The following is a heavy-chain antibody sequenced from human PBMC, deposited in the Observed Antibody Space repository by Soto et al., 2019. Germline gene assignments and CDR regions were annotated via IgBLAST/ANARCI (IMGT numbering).Heavy chain of an antibody. CDR2: ISSSSSYI. J-gene: IGHJ4*02. D-gene: IGHD3-22*01. V-gene: IGHV3-21*01. Sequence: EVQLVESGGGLVKPGGSLRLSCAASGFTFSSYSMNWVRQAPGKGLEGVSPISSSSSYIYYADSVKGRFTISRDNAKNSLYLQMNSLRAEDTAVYYCARAGYDSSGYFVDIDYWGQGTLVTVSS. CDR1: GFTFSSYS. CDR3: ARAGYDSSGYFVDIDY.